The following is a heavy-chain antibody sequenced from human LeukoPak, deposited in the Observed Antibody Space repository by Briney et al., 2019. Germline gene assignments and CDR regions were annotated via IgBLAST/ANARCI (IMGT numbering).Heavy chain of an antibody. J-gene: IGHJ4*02. Sequence: SETLSLTCTVSGGSLSSSSYYWGWIRQPPGKGLEWIGSIYYSGSTYYNPSLKSRVTIPVDTSKNQSSLKLSSVTAADTAVYYCARGYGDYGGYWGQGTLVTVSS. V-gene: IGHV4-39*01. CDR3: ARGYGDYGGY. CDR2: IYYSGST. CDR1: GGSLSSSSYY. D-gene: IGHD4-17*01.